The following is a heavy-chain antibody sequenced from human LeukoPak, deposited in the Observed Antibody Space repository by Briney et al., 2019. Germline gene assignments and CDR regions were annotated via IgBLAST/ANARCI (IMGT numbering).Heavy chain of an antibody. D-gene: IGHD2-2*01. CDR1: GFTFSDYY. J-gene: IGHJ4*02. CDR2: ISSSSSHT. CDR3: ARDLFVVVPAAYNDY. V-gene: IGHV3-11*06. Sequence: GGSLRLSCAASGFTFSDYYMSWIRQAPGKGLEWVSYISSSSSHTNYADSVKGRFTISRDNAKNSLYLQMNSLRAEDTAVYYCARDLFVVVPAAYNDYWGQGTLVTVSS.